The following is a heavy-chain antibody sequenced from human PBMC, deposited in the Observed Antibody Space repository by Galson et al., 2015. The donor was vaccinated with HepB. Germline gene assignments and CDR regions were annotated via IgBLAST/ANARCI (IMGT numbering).Heavy chain of an antibody. V-gene: IGHV2-26*01. CDR1: GFSLSNARMG. J-gene: IGHJ6*03. CDR2: IFSNDEK. D-gene: IGHD3-3*01. Sequence: PALVKPTQTLTLTCTVSGFSLSNARMGVSWIRQPPGKALEWLAHIFSNDEKSYSTSLKSRLTISKDTSKSQVVLTMTNMDPVDTATYYCARSSLLKLGDFWSGYSDYYYYYMDVWGKGTTVTVSS. CDR3: ARSSLLKLGDFWSGYSDYYYYYMDV.